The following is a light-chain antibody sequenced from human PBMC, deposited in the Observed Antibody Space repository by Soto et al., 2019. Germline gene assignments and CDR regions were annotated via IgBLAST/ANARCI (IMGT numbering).Light chain of an antibody. CDR1: QSVSSSY. CDR3: QQDYNLPLT. J-gene: IGKJ4*01. Sequence: EIVMTQSPATLSLSPGERATLSCRASQSVSSSYLSWYQQKPGQAPRLLIYGASTRATGIPARSSGSGSGTDFTLTISSLQPEDFAVYYCQQDYNLPLTFGGGTKVDIK. V-gene: IGKV3D-7*01. CDR2: GAS.